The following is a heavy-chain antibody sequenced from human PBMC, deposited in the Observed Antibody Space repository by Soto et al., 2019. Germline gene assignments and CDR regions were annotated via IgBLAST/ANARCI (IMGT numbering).Heavy chain of an antibody. Sequence: SETLSLTCTVSGGSISSYYWSWIRQPPGKGLEWIGYIYYSGSTNYNPSLKSRVTISVDTSKNQFSLKLSSVTAADTAVYYCARSMVAATPSFAFDIWGQGTMVTVSS. V-gene: IGHV4-59*01. D-gene: IGHD2-15*01. CDR3: ARSMVAATPSFAFDI. CDR2: IYYSGST. CDR1: GGSISSYY. J-gene: IGHJ3*02.